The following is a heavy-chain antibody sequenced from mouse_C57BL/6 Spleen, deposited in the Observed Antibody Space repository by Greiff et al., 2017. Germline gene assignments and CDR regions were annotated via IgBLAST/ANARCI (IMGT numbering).Heavy chain of an antibody. J-gene: IGHJ4*01. CDR2: IVPNSGGT. CDR3: ARRGAKGFWYAMDY. Sequence: QVQLQQPGAELVKPGASVKLSCKASGYTFTSYWMHWVKQRPGRGLEWIGRIVPNSGGTKYNEKFKSKATLTVDKPAGTAYMQLSSLTSEDSAVYYCARRGAKGFWYAMDYWGQGTSVTVSS. CDR1: GYTFTSYW. V-gene: IGHV1-72*01.